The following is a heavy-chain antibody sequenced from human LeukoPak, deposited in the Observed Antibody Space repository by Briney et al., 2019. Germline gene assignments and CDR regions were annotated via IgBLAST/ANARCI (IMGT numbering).Heavy chain of an antibody. CDR2: ISGSGGST. CDR1: GFTLSSYA. Sequence: GGSLRLSCAASGFTLSSYAMSWVRQAPGKGLEWVSAISGSGGSTYYADSVKGRFTISRDNSKNTLYLQMNSLRAEDTAVYYCAKDLMSSSAPFDYWGQGTLVTVSS. J-gene: IGHJ4*02. D-gene: IGHD6-6*01. CDR3: AKDLMSSSAPFDY. V-gene: IGHV3-23*01.